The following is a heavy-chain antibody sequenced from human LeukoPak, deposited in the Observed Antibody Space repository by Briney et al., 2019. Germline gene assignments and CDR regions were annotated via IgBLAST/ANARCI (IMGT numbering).Heavy chain of an antibody. CDR1: GLTLSNYW. CDR3: VRDWDHFDFDS. CDR2: IKGDGSHT. Sequence: GGSLRPSCAASGLTLSNYWMHWVRQAPGKGLVWVSRIKGDGSHTIYADSVKGRFTISRDNAKNTLYLQMKSLRAEDTAVYYCVRDWDHFDFDSWGLGTLVTVSS. D-gene: IGHD3-9*01. V-gene: IGHV3-74*01. J-gene: IGHJ5*01.